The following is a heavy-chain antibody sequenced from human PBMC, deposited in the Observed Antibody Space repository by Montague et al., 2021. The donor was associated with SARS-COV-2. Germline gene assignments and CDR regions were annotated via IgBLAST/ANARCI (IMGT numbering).Heavy chain of an antibody. CDR2: VLYNKGT. D-gene: IGHD2-21*01. CDR3: VRHPDYGGLNGPPDF. CDR1: GVSVTDYY. V-gene: IGHV4-59*08. J-gene: IGHJ4*02. Sequence: SETLSLTCTVSGVSVTDYYWSWIRQPPGKGLEWVGDVLYNKGTNFNPSLKSRVAISVDTSKNQFSLRLTSVTAADTALYYCVRHPDYGGLNGPPDFWDQGTLVTVSS.